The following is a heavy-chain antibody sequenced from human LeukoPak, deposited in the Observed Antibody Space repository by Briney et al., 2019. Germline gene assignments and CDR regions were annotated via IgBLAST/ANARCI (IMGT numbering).Heavy chain of an antibody. J-gene: IGHJ4*02. Sequence: GSLRLSCAASGYIFEDAGMSWVRQAPGKGLEWVSGINWNGGSTGYADSLKGRFTISRDNAKNSLDLQMHSLRAEDTALYYCARGTGIAVAASGYWGQGTLVTVSS. V-gene: IGHV3-20*04. D-gene: IGHD6-19*01. CDR1: GYIFEDAG. CDR2: INWNGGST. CDR3: ARGTGIAVAASGY.